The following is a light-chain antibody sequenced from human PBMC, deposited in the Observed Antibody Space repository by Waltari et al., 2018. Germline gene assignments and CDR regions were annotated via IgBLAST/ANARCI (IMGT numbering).Light chain of an antibody. Sequence: QSALTQPPSASGSPGQSVTISCSGTSSDIGAYNYVSWYQQHPGKAPKLMIYEVIKRPSGVPPRFSGSKSGNTASLTVSEVHAEDEADYYCSSYAGSNGVLFGGGTKVTVL. CDR2: EVI. V-gene: IGLV2-8*01. J-gene: IGLJ2*01. CDR1: SSDIGAYNY. CDR3: SSYAGSNGVL.